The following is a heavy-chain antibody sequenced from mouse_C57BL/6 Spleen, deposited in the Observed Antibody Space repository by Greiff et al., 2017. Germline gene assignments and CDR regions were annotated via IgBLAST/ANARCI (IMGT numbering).Heavy chain of an antibody. CDR1: GYTFTSYW. Sequence: VQLKQSGTVLARPGASVKMSCKTSGYTFTSYWMHWVKQRPGQGLEWIGAICPGNSDTSYTQKFKGKAKLTAVTSASTAYMELSSLTNEDSAVYYCTIYYYGSSPWFAYWGQGTLVTVSA. CDR2: ICPGNSDT. CDR3: TIYYYGSSPWFAY. V-gene: IGHV1-5*01. J-gene: IGHJ3*01. D-gene: IGHD1-1*01.